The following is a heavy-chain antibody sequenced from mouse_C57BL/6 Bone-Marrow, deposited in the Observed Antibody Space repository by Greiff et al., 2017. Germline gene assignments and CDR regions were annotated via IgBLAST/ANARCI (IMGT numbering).Heavy chain of an antibody. Sequence: VQLQQPGAELVMPGASVKLSCKASGYTFTSYWMHWVKQRPGQGLEWIGEIDPSDSYTNYNQKFKGKSTLTVDKSSSTAYMQLSSLTSEDSAVYDSANYTTIVAPAWFAYWGQGTLVTVSA. CDR1: GYTFTSYW. V-gene: IGHV1-69*01. J-gene: IGHJ3*01. CDR2: IDPSDSYT. D-gene: IGHD1-1*01. CDR3: ANYTTIVAPAWFAY.